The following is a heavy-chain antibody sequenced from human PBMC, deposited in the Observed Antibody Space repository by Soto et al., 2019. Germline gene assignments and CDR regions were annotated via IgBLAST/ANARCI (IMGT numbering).Heavy chain of an antibody. Sequence: QVTLKESGPVLVKPTETLTLTCTVSGFSLSNARMGVSWIRQPPGKALEWLAHIFSNDEKSYSTSLKSRLTISKATSKSQVVLTMPTMEPVDTATYYCARIVGDSSGWYRGEWYFDLWGRGTLVTVSS. V-gene: IGHV2-26*01. D-gene: IGHD6-19*01. CDR3: ARIVGDSSGWYRGEWYFDL. CDR1: GFSLSNARMG. J-gene: IGHJ2*01. CDR2: IFSNDEK.